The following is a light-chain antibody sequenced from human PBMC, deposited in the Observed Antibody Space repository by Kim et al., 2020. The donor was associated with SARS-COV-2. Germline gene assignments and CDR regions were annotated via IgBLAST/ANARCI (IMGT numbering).Light chain of an antibody. V-gene: IGKV3-11*01. CDR2: DAS. Sequence: LSPGERATLSCRASQSVSSDLAWYQQKPGQAPRLLIYDASNRATGIPARCSGSGSGTDFTLTISSLEPEDFAVYYCQQRRNWPPYTFGQGTKLEI. CDR1: QSVSSD. CDR3: QQRRNWPPYT. J-gene: IGKJ2*01.